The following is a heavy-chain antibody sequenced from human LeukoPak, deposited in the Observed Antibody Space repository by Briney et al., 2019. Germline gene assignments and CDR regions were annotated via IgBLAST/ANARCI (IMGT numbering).Heavy chain of an antibody. D-gene: IGHD3-3*01. CDR3: ARDWGPDPLDFWSGYFDYYYYGMDV. CDR2: INPNSGGT. V-gene: IGHV1-2*06. CDR1: GYTFTGYY. Sequence: GASVKVSCKASGYTFTGYYMHWVRQAPGQGLEWMGRINPNSGGTNYAQKFQGRVTMTRDTSISTAYMELSRLRSDDTAVYYCARDWGPDPLDFWSGYFDYYYYGMDVWGKGPRSPSPQ. J-gene: IGHJ6*01.